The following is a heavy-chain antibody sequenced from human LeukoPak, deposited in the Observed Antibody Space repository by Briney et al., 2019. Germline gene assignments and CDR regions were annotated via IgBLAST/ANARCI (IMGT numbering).Heavy chain of an antibody. CDR3: ARGPVELGDALDI. Sequence: ASVKVSCKASGYTFTGYYMHWVRRAPGQGLEWMGWINPNSGGTNYAQKFQGRVTMTRDTSISTAYMELSRLRSDDTAVYYCARGPVELGDALDIWGQGTMVTVSS. D-gene: IGHD1-7*01. CDR2: INPNSGGT. V-gene: IGHV1-2*02. CDR1: GYTFTGYY. J-gene: IGHJ3*02.